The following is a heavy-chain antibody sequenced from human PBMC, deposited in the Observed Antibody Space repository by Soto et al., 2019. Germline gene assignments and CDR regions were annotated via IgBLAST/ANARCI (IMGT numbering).Heavy chain of an antibody. J-gene: IGHJ4*02. CDR3: ARLRGYSYGVDY. D-gene: IGHD5-18*01. CDR2: IYYSGST. Sequence: SETLSLTCTVSGGSISSGGYYWSWIRQHPGKGLEWIGYIYYSGSTYYNPSLKSRVTISVDTSKNQFSLKLSSVTAADTAVYYCARLRGYSYGVDYWGQGTLVTVSS. CDR1: GGSISSGGYY. V-gene: IGHV4-31*03.